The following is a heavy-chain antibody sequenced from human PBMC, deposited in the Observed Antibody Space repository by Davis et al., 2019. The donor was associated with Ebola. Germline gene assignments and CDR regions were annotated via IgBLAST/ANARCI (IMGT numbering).Heavy chain of an antibody. J-gene: IGHJ5*02. CDR2: ISGSGGST. D-gene: IGHD3-9*01. Sequence: GGSLRLSCADSVITFSSYAMTWVRQAPGKGLEWVSAISGSGGSTYYADSVKGRFTISRDNSKKTLYLQMNSLRAEDTAVYHCARVNAVTGYSRFDAWGQGTVVTVSS. CDR1: VITFSSYA. V-gene: IGHV3-23*01. CDR3: ARVNAVTGYSRFDA.